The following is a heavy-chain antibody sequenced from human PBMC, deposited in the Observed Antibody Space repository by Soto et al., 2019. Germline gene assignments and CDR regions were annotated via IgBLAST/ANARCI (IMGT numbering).Heavy chain of an antibody. J-gene: IGHJ3*02. V-gene: IGHV1-46*01. Sequence: ASVKVPCKASGYTFTSYYMHWVRQAPGQGLEWMGIINPSGGSTSYAQKFQGRVTMTRDTSTSTVYMELSSLRSEDTAVYYCARDYYDIGGAFDIWGQGTMVTVSS. D-gene: IGHD3-22*01. CDR2: INPSGGST. CDR1: GYTFTSYY. CDR3: ARDYYDIGGAFDI.